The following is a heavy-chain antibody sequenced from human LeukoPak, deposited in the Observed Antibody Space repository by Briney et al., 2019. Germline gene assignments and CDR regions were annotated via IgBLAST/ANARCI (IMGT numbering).Heavy chain of an antibody. D-gene: IGHD1-26*01. J-gene: IGHJ3*02. CDR2: ISAYNGNT. CDR1: GYTFTSYG. V-gene: IGHV1-18*01. CDR3: ARDSAGAFDI. Sequence: ASVTVSCKASGYTFTSYGISWVRQAPGEGLEWMGWISAYNGNTNYAQTLQGRVTMPTDTSTSTAYMELRSLRSDDTAVYYCARDSAGAFDIWGQGTMVTVSS.